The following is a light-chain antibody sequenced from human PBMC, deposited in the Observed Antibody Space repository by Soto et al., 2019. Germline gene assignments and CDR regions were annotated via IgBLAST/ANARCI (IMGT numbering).Light chain of an antibody. CDR1: QDISDC. Sequence: DIQMTQSPSSVSASVGDRVTITCRASQDISDCLAWHQQKPGEAPKLLIYSATTLHSGVPSRFSASGAGTEFTLTITTLQPEDFATDYCQQGHPFPLTFGGGTKVEIK. V-gene: IGKV1-12*01. CDR3: QQGHPFPLT. CDR2: SAT. J-gene: IGKJ4*01.